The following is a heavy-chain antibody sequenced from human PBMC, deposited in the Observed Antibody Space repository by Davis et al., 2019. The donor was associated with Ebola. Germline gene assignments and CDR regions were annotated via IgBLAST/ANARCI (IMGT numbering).Heavy chain of an antibody. D-gene: IGHD3-3*01. CDR2: VFFSGSA. Sequence: PSETLSLTCSVSGGSISSVFHFWGWFRQPPAGGLEWIGNVFFSGSAYYNPSLKSRVTIFVDTSTNQFSLNLASVTAADTAIYYCAGLLRSLEWGDYWGQGALVAVSS. CDR3: AGLLRSLEWGDY. CDR1: GGSISSVFHF. J-gene: IGHJ4*02. V-gene: IGHV4-39*01.